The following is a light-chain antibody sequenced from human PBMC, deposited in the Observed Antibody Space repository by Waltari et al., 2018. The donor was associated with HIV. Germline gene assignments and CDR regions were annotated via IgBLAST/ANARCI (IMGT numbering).Light chain of an antibody. V-gene: IGLV3-9*01. J-gene: IGLJ3*02. CDR1: NIGTKD. Sequence: SYELTQPLSVSVALGLTAKITCGGNNIGTKDVHWYQKRPGQAPVLVMFKDSNRPSGIPERFSGSKSRNTAALTISGVQVEDEADYFCQVWDNNVVFGGGTKLTVL. CDR2: KDS. CDR3: QVWDNNVV.